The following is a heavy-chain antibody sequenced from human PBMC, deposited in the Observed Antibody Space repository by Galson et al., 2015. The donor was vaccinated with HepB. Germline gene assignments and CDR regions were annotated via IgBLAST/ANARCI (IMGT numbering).Heavy chain of an antibody. J-gene: IGHJ3*02. Sequence: SLRLSCAASGFTVSSNYMSWVRQAPGKGLEWVSVIYSGGSTYYADSVKGRFTISRHNSKNTLYLQMNSLRAEDTAVYYCARDKLFGEDDAFDIWGQGTMVTVSS. CDR2: IYSGGST. CDR3: ARDKLFGEDDAFDI. D-gene: IGHD3-10*02. CDR1: GFTVSSNY. V-gene: IGHV3-53*04.